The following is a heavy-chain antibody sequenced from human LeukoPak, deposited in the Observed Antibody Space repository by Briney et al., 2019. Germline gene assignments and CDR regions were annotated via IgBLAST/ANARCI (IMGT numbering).Heavy chain of an antibody. V-gene: IGHV3-11*04. CDR1: GFTFSDYY. CDR3: ARDQYYDSSGYYHY. D-gene: IGHD3-22*01. Sequence: GGSLRLSCAASGFTFSDYYMSWVRQAPGKGLEWVSYISSSGSTIYYADSVKGRFTISRDNAKNSLYLQMNSLRAEDTAVYYCARDQYYDSSGYYHYWGQGTLVTVSS. J-gene: IGHJ4*02. CDR2: ISSSGSTI.